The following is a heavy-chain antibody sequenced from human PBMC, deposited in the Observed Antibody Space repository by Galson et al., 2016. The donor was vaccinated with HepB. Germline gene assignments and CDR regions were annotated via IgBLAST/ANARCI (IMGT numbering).Heavy chain of an antibody. CDR1: GDPFRNYA. J-gene: IGHJ4*02. D-gene: IGHD3-22*01. Sequence: SVKVSCKASGDPFRNYALSWVRLAPGQGPEWMGGIIPIFGTANYAQKFQGRLTITADESTRTAYMELRSLRSDDTARYYCARPISGYRHSYGYWGQGTLVTVSS. V-gene: IGHV1-69*13. CDR3: ARPISGYRHSYGY. CDR2: IIPIFGTA.